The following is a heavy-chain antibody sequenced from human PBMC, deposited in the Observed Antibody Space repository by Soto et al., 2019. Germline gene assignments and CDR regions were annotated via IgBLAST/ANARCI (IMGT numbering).Heavy chain of an antibody. CDR1: GGSFSGYY. D-gene: IGHD6-13*01. Sequence: QVQLQQWGAGLLKPSETLSLTCAVYGGSFSGYYWSWIRQPPGKGLEWIGEINHSGSTNYNPSLKSRVTISVDTSKNQFSLKLSSVTAAGTAVYYCARSLIAAAGTEWDWFDPWGQGTLVTVSS. CDR3: ARSLIAAAGTEWDWFDP. J-gene: IGHJ5*02. CDR2: INHSGST. V-gene: IGHV4-34*01.